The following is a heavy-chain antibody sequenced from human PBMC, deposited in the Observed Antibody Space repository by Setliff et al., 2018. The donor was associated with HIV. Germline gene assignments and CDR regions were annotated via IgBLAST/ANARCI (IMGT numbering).Heavy chain of an antibody. CDR2: IIPVFGTT. J-gene: IGHJ3*01. CDR3: ARDDNYYDKAFDV. V-gene: IGHV1-69*13. Sequence: SVKVSCKASGGTFSSFAINWVRQAPGQGLEWVGGIIPVFGTTSYGHHFQGRVAITADASTSTAYLDLYSLRSEDTAVYYCARDDNYYDKAFDVWGQGTMVTVSS. D-gene: IGHD3-22*01. CDR1: GGTFSSFA.